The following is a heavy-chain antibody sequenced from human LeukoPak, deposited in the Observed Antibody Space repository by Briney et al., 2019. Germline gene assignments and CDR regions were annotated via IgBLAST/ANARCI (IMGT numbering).Heavy chain of an antibody. V-gene: IGHV3-66*02. CDR2: IYSGGST. D-gene: IGHD6-6*01. CDR1: GFTVSSNY. Sequence: GGSLRLSCAASGFTVSSNYMSWVRQAPGKGLEWVSVIYSGGSTYYADSVKGRFTISRDNSKNTLYLQMNSLRAEDTAVYYCARDVAGSSSSAYDAFDIWGQGTMVTVSS. CDR3: ARDVAGSSSSAYDAFDI. J-gene: IGHJ3*02.